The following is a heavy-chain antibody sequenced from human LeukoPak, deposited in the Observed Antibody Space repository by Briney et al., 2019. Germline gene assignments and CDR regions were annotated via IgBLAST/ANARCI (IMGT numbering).Heavy chain of an antibody. CDR2: ISGDT. CDR1: GFTFSSYW. CDR3: ASQTKYYYGSGSYWGAFDI. D-gene: IGHD3-10*01. V-gene: IGHV3-43*02. Sequence: GGSLRLSCAASGFTFSSYWMSWVRQAPGKGLEWVSLISGDTYYADSVKGRFTISRDNSKNSLYLQMNSLRTDDTALYYCASQTKYYYGSGSYWGAFDIWGQGTMVTVSS. J-gene: IGHJ3*02.